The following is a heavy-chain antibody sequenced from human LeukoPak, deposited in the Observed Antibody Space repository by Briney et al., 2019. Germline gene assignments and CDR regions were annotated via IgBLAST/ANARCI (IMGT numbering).Heavy chain of an antibody. V-gene: IGHV3-7*01. J-gene: IGHJ5*02. Sequence: GGSLRLSCSVSGFIFRDFSMSWVRQAPGKGLEWVAKMNEYGSEIFYVDSVKGRFTTSRDNANRMLSLHINSLRVEDSAIYYCARGGKLEPTALASWGQGSLVVVSS. CDR3: ARGGKLEPTALAS. D-gene: IGHD2-21*02. CDR2: MNEYGSEI. CDR1: GFIFRDFS.